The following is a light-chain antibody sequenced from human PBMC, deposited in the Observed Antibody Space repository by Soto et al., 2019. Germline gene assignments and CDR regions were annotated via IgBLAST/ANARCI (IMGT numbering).Light chain of an antibody. J-gene: IGLJ1*01. V-gene: IGLV2-14*01. CDR1: SSDIGAYNY. Sequence: QSVLTQPASVSGSPGQSITISCTGSSSDIGAYNYVSWFQQYPGKAPKLIISEVSNRPSGVSNRFSGSKSGTAASLTISGLQTEDEADYFCFSFTTDWTNVVGTGPKV. CDR2: EVS. CDR3: FSFTTDWTNV.